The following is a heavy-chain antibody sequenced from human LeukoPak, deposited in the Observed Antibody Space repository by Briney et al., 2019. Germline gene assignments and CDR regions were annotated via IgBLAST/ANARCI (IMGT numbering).Heavy chain of an antibody. CDR3: AREGTIVVGDAFDL. CDR1: GFTFSSYS. D-gene: IGHD2-15*01. CDR2: ISSSGSYI. V-gene: IGHV3-21*01. Sequence: GGSLRLSCAASGFTFSSYSMSWVRQAPGKGLEWVSSISSSGSYIHYGESLKGRFTISRDSAKNSLNLQMDSLRAEDTAVYYCAREGTIVVGDAFDLWGQGTMVTVSS. J-gene: IGHJ3*01.